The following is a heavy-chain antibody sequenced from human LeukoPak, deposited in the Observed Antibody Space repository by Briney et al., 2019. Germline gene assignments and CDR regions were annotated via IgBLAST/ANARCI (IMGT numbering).Heavy chain of an antibody. CDR3: VKDDSSGSYFQH. D-gene: IGHD3-22*01. CDR2: ISWSSASI. Sequence: PGGSLRLSCEGSGFTFDDHGMHWVRQVPGKGLEGVCGISWSSASIGYAASVKGRFTGSRDNAKNFVYLQMNGLRPEDTALYYCVKDDSSGSYFQHWGQGSLVSVSS. V-gene: IGHV3-9*01. J-gene: IGHJ1*01. CDR1: GFTFDDHG.